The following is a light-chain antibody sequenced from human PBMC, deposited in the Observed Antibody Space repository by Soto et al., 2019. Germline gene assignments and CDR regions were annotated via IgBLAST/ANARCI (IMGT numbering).Light chain of an antibody. CDR2: EVN. CDR3: WSYAGTTTYGGSTSYA. V-gene: IGLV2-23*02. Sequence: QSALTQPASVSGSPGQSITISCTGTSSDVGSYNLVSWYQQHPGKAPKLVIYEVNKRPSGLSNRFSRSKSGNTASLTISGLKAEDEADYFCWSYAGTTTYGGSTSYALGTGTKLTVL. CDR1: SSDVGSYNL. J-gene: IGLJ1*01.